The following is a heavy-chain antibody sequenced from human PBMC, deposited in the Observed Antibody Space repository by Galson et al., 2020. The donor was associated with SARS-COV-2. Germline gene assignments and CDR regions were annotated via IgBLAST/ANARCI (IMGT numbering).Heavy chain of an antibody. V-gene: IGHV4-34*01. J-gene: IGHJ4*02. CDR1: GGSFSGYY. Sequence: SETLSLTCAVYGGSFSGYYWNWIRQPPGKGLEWIGEINDSGKTNYKSSLKSRVAISVDTSKNQFSLKLGSVTAADTAVYYCARVFDSSAYYLNYWGRGTLVTVSS. CDR3: ARVFDSSAYYLNY. CDR2: INDSGKT. D-gene: IGHD3-22*01.